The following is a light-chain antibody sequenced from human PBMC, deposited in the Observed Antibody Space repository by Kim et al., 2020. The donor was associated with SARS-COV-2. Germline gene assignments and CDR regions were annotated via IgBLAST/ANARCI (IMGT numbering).Light chain of an antibody. CDR2: AAS. CDR1: QSISSY. V-gene: IGKV1-39*01. Sequence: DIQMTQSPSSLSASVGDRVTITCRASQSISSYLNWYQQKPGKAPKLLIYAASSLQSGVPSRFSGSGSETDFTLTISSLQPEDFATYYCQQSYSTPMYAFGQGTKLEI. CDR3: QQSYSTPMYA. J-gene: IGKJ2*01.